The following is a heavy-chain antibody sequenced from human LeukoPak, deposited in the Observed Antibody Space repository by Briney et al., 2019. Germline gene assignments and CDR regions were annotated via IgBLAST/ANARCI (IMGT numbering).Heavy chain of an antibody. V-gene: IGHV1-2*02. Sequence: ASVKVSCKASGYTFTGYYMHWVRQAPGQGLECMGWINPNSGGTKYTQKFQGRVTMTRDTSISTDYIELSSLTSDDTAVYYCARDNYDSSDYYPSGWFDLWGQGTLVTVSS. J-gene: IGHJ5*02. CDR1: GYTFTGYY. CDR2: INPNSGGT. CDR3: ARDNYDSSDYYPSGWFDL. D-gene: IGHD3-22*01.